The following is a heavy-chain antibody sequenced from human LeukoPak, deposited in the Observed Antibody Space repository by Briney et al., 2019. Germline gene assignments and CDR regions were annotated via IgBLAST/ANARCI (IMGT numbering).Heavy chain of an antibody. CDR2: IKSKTDGGTT. Sequence: PGGSLRLSCAASGFTFSNAWMSWVRQAPGKGLEWVGRIKSKTDGGTTDYAAPVKGRFTISRDDSKNTLYLQMNSLKTEDTAVYYCTTCSGGSCFIWWGAFDIWGQGTMVTVSS. D-gene: IGHD2-15*01. CDR1: GFTFSNAW. J-gene: IGHJ3*02. V-gene: IGHV3-15*01. CDR3: TTCSGGSCFIWWGAFDI.